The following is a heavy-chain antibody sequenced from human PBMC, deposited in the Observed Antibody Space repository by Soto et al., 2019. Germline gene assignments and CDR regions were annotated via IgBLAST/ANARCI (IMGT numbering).Heavy chain of an antibody. Sequence: SETLSLTCAVSCGSISSSNWWSWVRQPPGKGLEWIGEIYHSGSTNYNPSLKSRVTISVDKSKNQFSLKLSSVTAADTAVYYCARDLYDFWSPGDYYYYGMDVWGQGTTVTVSS. J-gene: IGHJ6*02. V-gene: IGHV4-4*02. CDR1: CGSISSSNW. CDR2: IYHSGST. D-gene: IGHD3-3*01. CDR3: ARDLYDFWSPGDYYYYGMDV.